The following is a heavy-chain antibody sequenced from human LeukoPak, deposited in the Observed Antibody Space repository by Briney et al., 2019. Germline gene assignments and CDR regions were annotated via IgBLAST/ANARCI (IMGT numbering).Heavy chain of an antibody. D-gene: IGHD3-9*01. Sequence: PGRCLRLSCAASGFTFSSYGMHWVRQAPGKGLEWVAVIWYDGSNKYYADSVKGRFTISRDNSKNTLYLQMNSLRAEDTAVYYCARDHDILTGLDYWGQGTLVTVSS. CDR3: ARDHDILTGLDY. V-gene: IGHV3-33*01. CDR1: GFTFSSYG. J-gene: IGHJ4*02. CDR2: IWYDGSNK.